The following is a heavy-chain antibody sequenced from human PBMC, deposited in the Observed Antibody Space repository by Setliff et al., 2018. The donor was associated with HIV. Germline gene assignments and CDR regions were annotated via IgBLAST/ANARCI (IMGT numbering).Heavy chain of an antibody. J-gene: IGHJ4*01. CDR2: IKHDGSEK. D-gene: IGHD1-26*01. V-gene: IGHV3-7*01. Sequence: ASVKVSCAASGFTFSYFWMSWVRQTPGKGLEWVTNIKHDGSEKYYVDSVKGRFTISRDNAKNSLYLQMNSLRVEDTAVFYCARDRGGSDYFDYWGHGTLVTVSS. CDR3: ARDRGGSDYFDY. CDR1: GFTFSYFW.